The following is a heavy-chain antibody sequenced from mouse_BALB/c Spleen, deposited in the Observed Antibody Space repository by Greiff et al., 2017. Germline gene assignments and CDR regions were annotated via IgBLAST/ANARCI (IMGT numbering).Heavy chain of an antibody. Sequence: VQLQQPGAELVRPGASVKLSCKASGYTFTSYWINWVKQRPGQGLEWIGNIYPSDSYTNYNQKFKDKATLTVDKSSSTAYMQLSSPTSEDSAVYYCTRPGYYFDSWGQGTTLTVSS. CDR1: GYTFTSYW. J-gene: IGHJ2*01. CDR3: TRPGYYFDS. V-gene: IGHV1-69*02. D-gene: IGHD4-1*01. CDR2: IYPSDSYT.